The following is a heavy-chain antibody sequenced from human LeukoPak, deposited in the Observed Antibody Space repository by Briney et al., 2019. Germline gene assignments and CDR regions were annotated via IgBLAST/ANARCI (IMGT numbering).Heavy chain of an antibody. J-gene: IGHJ3*02. D-gene: IGHD4-23*01. Sequence: PGESLKISCKGSGYTFSNYWIGWVRQLPGKGLEWMGIIYPADSDTTYSPSFRGQVTISADKSINTAYLQWSSLKASDTAMYYCARRPPTVVTLSRDALHIWGQGTMVTASS. V-gene: IGHV5-51*01. CDR1: GYTFSNYW. CDR3: ARRPPTVVTLSRDALHI. CDR2: IYPADSDT.